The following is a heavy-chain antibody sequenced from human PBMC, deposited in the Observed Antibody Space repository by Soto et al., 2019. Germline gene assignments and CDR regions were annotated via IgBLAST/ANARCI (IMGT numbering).Heavy chain of an antibody. J-gene: IGHJ3*02. CDR2: INPSGGST. CDR3: ARAGITGTIDAFDI. D-gene: IGHD1-20*01. Sequence: QVQLVQSGAEVKKPGASVKVSCKASGYTFTNYYLHWVRQAPGQGLEWMGIINPSGGSTNYAQNFQGRVTXXRXTXXSTVYMELSSLRSEDTAVYYCARAGITGTIDAFDIWGQGTMVTVSS. V-gene: IGHV1-46*01. CDR1: GYTFTNYY.